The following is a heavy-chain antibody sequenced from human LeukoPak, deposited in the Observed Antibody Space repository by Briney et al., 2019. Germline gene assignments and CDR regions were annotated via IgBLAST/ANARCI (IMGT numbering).Heavy chain of an antibody. CDR1: GGSISSYY. J-gene: IGHJ4*02. Sequence: NPSETLSLTCTVSGGSISSYYWSWIRQPPGKGLEWIGYIYYSGSTNYNPSLKSRVTISVDTSKNQFSLKLRSVTAADTAVYYCAGYSGYGSVFDYWAREPWSPSPQ. D-gene: IGHD5-12*01. V-gene: IGHV4-59*01. CDR3: AGYSGYGSVFDY. CDR2: IYYSGST.